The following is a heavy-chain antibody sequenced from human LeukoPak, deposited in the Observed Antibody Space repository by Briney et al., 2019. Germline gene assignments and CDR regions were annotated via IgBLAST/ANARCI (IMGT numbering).Heavy chain of an antibody. D-gene: IGHD5-18*01. J-gene: IGHJ4*02. V-gene: IGHV3-30-3*01. CDR2: ISYDGSNK. Sequence: GGSLRLSCAASGFTFSSYAMHWARQAPGKGLEWVAVISYDGSNKYYADSVKGRFTISRDNSKNTLYLQMNSLRAEDTAVYYCARDGDTAMVTVDYWGQGTLVTVSS. CDR1: GFTFSSYA. CDR3: ARDGDTAMVTVDY.